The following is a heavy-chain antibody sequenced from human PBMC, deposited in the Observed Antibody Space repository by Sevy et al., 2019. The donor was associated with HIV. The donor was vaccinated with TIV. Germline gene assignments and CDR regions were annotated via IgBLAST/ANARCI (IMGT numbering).Heavy chain of an antibody. CDR1: GFTFSSYG. V-gene: IGHV3-33*01. J-gene: IGHJ6*02. D-gene: IGHD1-26*01. CDR3: ARAVIVGATGYYYGMDV. Sequence: GESLKISCAASGFTFSSYGMHWVRQAPGKGLEWVAVIWYDGSNKYYADSVKGRFTISRDNSKNTLYLQMNSLRAEDTAVYYCARAVIVGATGYYYGMDVWGQGTTVTVSS. CDR2: IWYDGSNK.